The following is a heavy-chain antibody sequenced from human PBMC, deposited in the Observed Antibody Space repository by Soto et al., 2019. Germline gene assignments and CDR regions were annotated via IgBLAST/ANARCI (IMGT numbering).Heavy chain of an antibody. V-gene: IGHV4-31*03. J-gene: IGHJ4*02. Sequence: QVQLQESGPGLVKPSQTLSLTCTVSGTSISSGGSYWTWIRQHPAKVLEWIGYISYSGSTYYNPTLESRVTISVDTSKNQFSLKLSSVTAADTAVYYCARAADNIDYWGQGTLVTVSS. CDR1: GTSISSGGSY. CDR3: ARAADNIDY. D-gene: IGHD2-2*01. CDR2: ISYSGST.